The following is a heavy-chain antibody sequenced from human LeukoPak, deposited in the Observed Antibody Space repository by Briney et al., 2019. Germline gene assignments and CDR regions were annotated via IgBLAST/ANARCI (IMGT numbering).Heavy chain of an antibody. J-gene: IGHJ4*02. CDR3: ARAPITSPFYFDC. CDR1: RFAFDEHG. Sequence: GGSLRLSCTASRFAFDEHGMSWVRQVPGKGLEWVSGINWSGGSTGYSDPVRGRFTISRDNAKNSLYLQMDSLRAEDTALYYCARAPITSPFYFDCWGQGTLVTVSS. V-gene: IGHV3-20*04. CDR2: INWSGGST. D-gene: IGHD2-2*01.